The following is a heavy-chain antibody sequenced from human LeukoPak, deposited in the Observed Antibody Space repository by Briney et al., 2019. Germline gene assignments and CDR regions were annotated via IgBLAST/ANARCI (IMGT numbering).Heavy chain of an antibody. Sequence: GGSLRLSCAASGFTFSDYYMSWIRQAPGKGLEWVSYISSSGSTIYYADSVKGRFTISRGNAKNSLYLQMNSLRAEDTAVYYCARDGRLLWFGELCCGMDVWGQGTTVTVSS. CDR3: ARDGRLLWFGELCCGMDV. V-gene: IGHV3-11*01. CDR2: ISSSGSTI. CDR1: GFTFSDYY. J-gene: IGHJ6*02. D-gene: IGHD3-10*01.